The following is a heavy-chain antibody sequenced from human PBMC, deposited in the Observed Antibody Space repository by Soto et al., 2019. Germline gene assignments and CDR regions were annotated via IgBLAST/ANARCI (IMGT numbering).Heavy chain of an antibody. CDR3: AGEYTPWPTAHGLDV. Sequence: PGGSLRLSCVGSGFSLSTYSINCVRQAAEKGLEWVSSISSRSDIYYADSVKGRFTISSDNAKNSVSLQMIRMRAADTADYYCAGEYTPWPTAHGLDVWGKGTTVTVCS. J-gene: IGHJ6*04. D-gene: IGHD2-15*01. V-gene: IGHV3-21*01. CDR2: ISSRSDI. CDR1: GFSLSTYS.